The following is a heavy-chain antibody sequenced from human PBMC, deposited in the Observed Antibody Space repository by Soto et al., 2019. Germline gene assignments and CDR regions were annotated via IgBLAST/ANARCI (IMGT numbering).Heavy chain of an antibody. J-gene: IGHJ4*02. Sequence: SETLSLTCAVSGGSISSGGYSWSWIRQPPGKGLEWIGYIYHSGSTYYNPSLKSRVTISVDRSKNQFSLKLRSVTATDTAVYYCASVPDYWGQGTLVTVSS. V-gene: IGHV4-30-2*01. CDR3: ASVPDY. CDR2: IYHSGST. CDR1: GGSISSGGYS. D-gene: IGHD2-2*01.